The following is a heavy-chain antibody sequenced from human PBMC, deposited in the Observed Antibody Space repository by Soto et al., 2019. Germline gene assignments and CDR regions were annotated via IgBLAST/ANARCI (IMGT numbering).Heavy chain of an antibody. CDR3: ARMFYDGTGYYLGYYFDY. Sequence: GPTLVNPTQTLTLTCTFSGFSLSSTGMRVGWIRQPPEKALEWLARIDWDDDKFYSTSLKTRLTISKDTSKNQVVLTMTNMDPVDTGTYYCARMFYDGTGYYLGYYFDYWGRGTLVTVSS. D-gene: IGHD3-22*01. CDR1: GFSLSSTGMR. J-gene: IGHJ4*01. CDR2: IDWDDDK. V-gene: IGHV2-70*04.